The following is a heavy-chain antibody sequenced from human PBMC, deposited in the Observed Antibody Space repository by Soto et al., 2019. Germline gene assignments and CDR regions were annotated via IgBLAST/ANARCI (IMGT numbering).Heavy chain of an antibody. Sequence: GGSLRLSCAASGFTFSRYAVSWVRQAPGKGLEWVSAISGSGGSTYFRDTVRGRFTISRDNSKNTLYLQMDSLRAEDTAVYYCAKDSISSDGGYYLYYSDSWGQGTLVTVSS. J-gene: IGHJ4*02. V-gene: IGHV3-23*01. CDR1: GFTFSRYA. CDR3: AKDSISSDGGYYLYYSDS. D-gene: IGHD3-22*01. CDR2: ISGSGGST.